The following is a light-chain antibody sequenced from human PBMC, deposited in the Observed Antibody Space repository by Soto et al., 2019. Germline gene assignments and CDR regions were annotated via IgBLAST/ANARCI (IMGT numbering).Light chain of an antibody. J-gene: IGLJ1*01. CDR2: DVS. CDR3: SAYTSSRSYM. V-gene: IGLV2-14*01. CDR1: SRDVGAYRH. Sequence: QSALTQPASVSGSPGQAITMSCTGTSRDVGAYRHVSWHQQYPGKAPTLMIYDVSDRPSGAPYRFSGSKSGNTASLTISALQAEDEPDYYCSAYTSSRSYMFGSGTQVTVL.